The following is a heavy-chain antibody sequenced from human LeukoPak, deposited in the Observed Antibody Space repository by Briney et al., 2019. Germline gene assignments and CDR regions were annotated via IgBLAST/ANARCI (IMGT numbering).Heavy chain of an antibody. D-gene: IGHD1-26*01. J-gene: IGHJ4*02. Sequence: GGSLRLSCAASGFTVSSNYMSWVRQAPGMGLEWVSVIYSGGSTYYADSVKGRFTISRDNSKNTLYLQMNSLRAEDTAVYYCARDRVGAIDYWGQGTLVTVSS. CDR3: ARDRVGAIDY. CDR2: IYSGGST. V-gene: IGHV3-66*02. CDR1: GFTVSSNY.